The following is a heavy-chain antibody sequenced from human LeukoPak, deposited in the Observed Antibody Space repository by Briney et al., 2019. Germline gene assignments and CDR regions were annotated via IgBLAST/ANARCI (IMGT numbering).Heavy chain of an antibody. Sequence: PGGSLRLSCAASGFTFNNYAMSWVRQAPAKGLEWVSAISNSGTSTYYADSVKGRFTISRDNSKNTLYLQMNSLRPEDTALYYCAKFAFYGSSSPYYFDYWGQGTLVTVSS. J-gene: IGHJ4*02. CDR1: GFTFNNYA. D-gene: IGHD6-6*01. CDR3: AKFAFYGSSSPYYFDY. CDR2: ISNSGTST. V-gene: IGHV3-23*01.